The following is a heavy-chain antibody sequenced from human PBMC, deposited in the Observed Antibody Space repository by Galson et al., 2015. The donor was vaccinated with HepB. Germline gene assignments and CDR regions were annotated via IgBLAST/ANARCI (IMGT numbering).Heavy chain of an antibody. CDR1: GGTFSNYA. J-gene: IGHJ6*02. D-gene: IGHD4-23*01. Sequence: QSGAEVKKPGESLKISCKASGGTFSNYAISWVRQAPGLGLEWMGGILPIFATAIYAQHFQGRVTITADESTSTAYMEVSSLRSEDTAVYYCARDRGDYGDKSGYYYGMDVWGQGTTVTVSS. V-gene: IGHV1-69*01. CDR3: ARDRGDYGDKSGYYYGMDV. CDR2: ILPIFATA.